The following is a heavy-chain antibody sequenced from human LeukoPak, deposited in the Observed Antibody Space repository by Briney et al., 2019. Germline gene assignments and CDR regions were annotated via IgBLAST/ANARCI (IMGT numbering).Heavy chain of an antibody. CDR1: GGSISSYY. D-gene: IGHD6-19*01. Sequence: PSETLSLTCTVSGGSISSYYWSWIRQPPGKGLEWIGYIYYSGSTNYNPSLESRVTISVDTCKNQFSLKLSSVTAADTAVYYCARDSSGWYWFDPWGQGTLVTVSS. V-gene: IGHV4-59*01. J-gene: IGHJ5*02. CDR3: ARDSSGWYWFDP. CDR2: IYYSGST.